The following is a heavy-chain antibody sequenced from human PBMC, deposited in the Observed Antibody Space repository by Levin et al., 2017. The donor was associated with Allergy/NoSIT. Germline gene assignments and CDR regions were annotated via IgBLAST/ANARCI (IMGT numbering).Heavy chain of an antibody. J-gene: IGHJ2*01. D-gene: IGHD2-15*01. CDR1: GFTFSGSA. CDR3: TRYCGGGSCYSEPPFDCDR. Sequence: GESLKISCAASGFTFSGSAIHWVRQASGKGLEWVGRIRTKANNYGTTYAASVTGRFTISRDDSKNTAYLQMHSLKTEDTAVYYCTRYCGGGSCYSEPPFDCDRWGRGTLVTVSS. CDR2: IRTKANNYGT. V-gene: IGHV3-73*01.